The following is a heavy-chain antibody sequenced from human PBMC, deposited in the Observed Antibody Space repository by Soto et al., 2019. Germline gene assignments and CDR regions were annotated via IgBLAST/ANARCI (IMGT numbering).Heavy chain of an antibody. V-gene: IGHV3-30-3*01. J-gene: IGHJ4*02. CDR2: ISYDGTNK. CDR1: GFSFSISP. D-gene: IGHD7-27*01. Sequence: EGSLRLSCAASGFSFSISPMHWVRQAPGKGPEWVALISYDGTNKFYADSVRGRFTISRDNSKSTLYLQVDSLRPEDAAVYYCARDPKTSGGQHWAFNYFDSWGQGTLVTVSS. CDR3: ARDPKTSGGQHWAFNYFDS.